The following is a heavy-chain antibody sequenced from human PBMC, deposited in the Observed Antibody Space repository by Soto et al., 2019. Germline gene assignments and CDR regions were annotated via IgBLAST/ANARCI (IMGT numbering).Heavy chain of an antibody. V-gene: IGHV3-30-3*01. CDR3: ASEVYYDFWRRFNPGRYYFDD. CDR2: ISDDGSNT. J-gene: IGHJ4*02. Sequence: QVQLVESGGGVVQPGRSLRLSCAASGFTFSRHTMHWVRQAPGKGLEWVAAISDDGSNTYYADSVKGRFTISRDNCKNRLYMQMKSLSSDDTAVQHCASEVYYDFWRRFNPGRYYFDDWGQGTLVTVSS. CDR1: GFTFSRHT. D-gene: IGHD3-3*01.